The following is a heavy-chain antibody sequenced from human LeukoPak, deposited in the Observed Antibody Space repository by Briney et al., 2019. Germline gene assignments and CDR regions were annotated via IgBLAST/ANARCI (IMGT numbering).Heavy chain of an antibody. D-gene: IGHD3-10*01. Sequence: GGSLRLSCAASGFTFSSYEMNWVRQAPGKGLEWVSYISSSGSTIYYADSVKGRFTISRDNAKNSLYLQMNSLRAEDTAVYYCVRHQEGMVRGVLYYMDVWGTGTTVTISS. V-gene: IGHV3-48*03. CDR2: ISSSGSTI. J-gene: IGHJ6*03. CDR3: VRHQEGMVRGVLYYMDV. CDR1: GFTFSSYE.